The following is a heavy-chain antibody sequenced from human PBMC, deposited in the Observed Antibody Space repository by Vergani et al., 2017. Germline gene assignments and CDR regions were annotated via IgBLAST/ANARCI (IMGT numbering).Heavy chain of an antibody. J-gene: IGHJ6*03. CDR3: ARAGYSYSYFGYYYMDV. D-gene: IGHD5-18*01. Sequence: QVQLVESGGGVVQPGRSLRLSCAASGFTFRSYAMPWFRQAPGKGLEWVAVISYDGSNQYYADSVKGRFTISRDNSKNTLYLQMNSLRAEDTAVYYCARAGYSYSYFGYYYMDVWGKGTTVTVSS. CDR1: GFTFRSYA. CDR2: ISYDGSNQ. V-gene: IGHV3-30-3*01.